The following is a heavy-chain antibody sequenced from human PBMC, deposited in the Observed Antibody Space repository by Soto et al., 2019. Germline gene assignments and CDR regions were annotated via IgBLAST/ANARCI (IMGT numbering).Heavy chain of an antibody. CDR1: GFTVSTNY. CDR3: ARDWGGNTVSYLYFDL. CDR2: IS. D-gene: IGHD4-4*01. V-gene: IGHV3-53*01. Sequence: VQLVESGGGLIQPGGSLRLSCAASGFTVSTNYMNWVRQAPGKGLEWVSVISDSVKGRFTISRDNSKNTLYLQMNSLRAEDTAVYYCARDWGGNTVSYLYFDLWGRGTLVTVSS. J-gene: IGHJ2*01.